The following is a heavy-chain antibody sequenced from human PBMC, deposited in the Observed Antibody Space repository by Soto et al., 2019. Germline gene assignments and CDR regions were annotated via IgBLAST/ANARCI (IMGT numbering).Heavy chain of an antibody. CDR2: MNPNNGNA. CDR3: ARRKERSGPYYLDL. CDR1: GFTFITYD. J-gene: IGHJ4*02. V-gene: IGHV1-8*01. Sequence: ASVKVSCKASGFTFITYDFSWVRHAAGQGLEWMGWMNPNNGNAGFAQKFRGRINMTRNTSISTAYSELSSLRSDDSAVYFCARRKERSGPYYLDLWGQGTQVTVCS. D-gene: IGHD6-25*01.